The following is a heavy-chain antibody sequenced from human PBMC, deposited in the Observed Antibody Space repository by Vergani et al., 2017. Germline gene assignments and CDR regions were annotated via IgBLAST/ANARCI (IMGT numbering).Heavy chain of an antibody. CDR3: ARGLIFGVVTPQYFQH. J-gene: IGHJ1*01. CDR1: GYTFTSYD. D-gene: IGHD3-3*01. V-gene: IGHV1-8*01. CDR2: MNPNSGNT. Sequence: QVQLVQSGAEVKKPGASVKVSCKASGYTFTSYDINWVRQATGQGLEWMGWMNPNSGNTGYAQKFQGRGTMTRNTSISTAYMELSSLRSEDTAVYYCARGLIFGVVTPQYFQHWGQGTLVTVSS.